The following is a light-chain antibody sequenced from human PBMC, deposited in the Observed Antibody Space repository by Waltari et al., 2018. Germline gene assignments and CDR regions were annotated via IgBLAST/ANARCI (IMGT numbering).Light chain of an antibody. CDR1: QAISNW. J-gene: IGKJ2*01. CDR2: AAS. CDR3: QQDNSFPRT. V-gene: IGKV1D-12*01. Sequence: QMTHSPSSASSSVGPSVPITCRAIQAISNWLAWYQQKPGDAPKLLIYAASSWQSGVPERFSGSGSGTDFTLTISSLQPEDVATYYCQQDNSFPRTFGQGTKLEIK.